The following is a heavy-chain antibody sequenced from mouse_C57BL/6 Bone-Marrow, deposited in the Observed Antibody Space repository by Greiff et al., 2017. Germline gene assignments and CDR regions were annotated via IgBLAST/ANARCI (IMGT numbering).Heavy chain of an antibody. CDR3: ARCYYGSSYWYFDV. CDR1: GFTFTDYY. D-gene: IGHD1-1*01. J-gene: IGHJ1*03. CDR2: IRNKANGYTT. Sequence: EVKLVESGGGLVQPGGSLSLSCAASGFTFTDYYMSWVRQPPGKALEWLGFIRNKANGYTTEYSASVKGRFTISRDNSQRILYLQMNALRAEDSATYYCARCYYGSSYWYFDVWGTGTTVTVSS. V-gene: IGHV7-3*01.